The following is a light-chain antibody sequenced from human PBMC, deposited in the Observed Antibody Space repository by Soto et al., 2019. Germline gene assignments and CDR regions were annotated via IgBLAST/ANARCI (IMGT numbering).Light chain of an antibody. CDR1: QSISNW. CDR2: KAS. J-gene: IGKJ2*01. Sequence: DIQMTQSPSTMSASVGDRVTITCRASQSISNWLAWYQQKPGKAPKLVVYKASIVETGVPSRFSGSGSGTEFTLTISSLQPDDFATYYCQQYNGYSYTFGQGTKLEIK. V-gene: IGKV1-5*03. CDR3: QQYNGYSYT.